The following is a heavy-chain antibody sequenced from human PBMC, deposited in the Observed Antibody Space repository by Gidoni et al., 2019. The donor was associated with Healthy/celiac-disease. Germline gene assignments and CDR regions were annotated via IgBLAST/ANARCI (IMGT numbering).Heavy chain of an antibody. Sequence: QVQLVESGGGLVKPGGSLRLYWAASGFTFSDYYMSSIRPAPGKGLEWVSYISSSGSTISYADSVKGRFTISRDNAKNSLYLQMNSLRAEDTAVYYCASAGYSGYDSLLNFDYWGQGTLVTVSS. V-gene: IGHV3-11*01. CDR2: ISSSGSTI. CDR3: ASAGYSGYDSLLNFDY. D-gene: IGHD5-12*01. J-gene: IGHJ4*02. CDR1: GFTFSDYY.